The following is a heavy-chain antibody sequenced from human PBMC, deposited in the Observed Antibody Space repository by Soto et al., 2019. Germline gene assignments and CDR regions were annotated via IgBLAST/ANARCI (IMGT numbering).Heavy chain of an antibody. CDR3: ASEYAPSMPYMDV. D-gene: IGHD2-8*01. CDR1: GFTFSSYG. V-gene: IGHV3-33*01. Sequence: GGSLRLSCAASGFTFSSYGMHWVRQAPGKGLEWVAVIWYDGSNKYYADSVKGPFTISRDNSKNTLYLQMNSPRAEDTAVYYCASEYAPSMPYMDVWGKGTTVTVSS. J-gene: IGHJ6*03. CDR2: IWYDGSNK.